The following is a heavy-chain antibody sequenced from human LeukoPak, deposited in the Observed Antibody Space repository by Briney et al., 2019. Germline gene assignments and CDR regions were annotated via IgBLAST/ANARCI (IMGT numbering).Heavy chain of an antibody. J-gene: IGHJ4*02. CDR2: ISSSSSYT. CDR1: GFTFSDYY. Sequence: RGSLRLSCAASGFTFSDYYMSWIRQAPGKGLEWVSYISSSSSYTNYADSVKGRFTISRDNAKNSLYLQMNSLRAEDTAVYYCARGGRRGYFDYWGQGTLVTVSS. V-gene: IGHV3-11*06. CDR3: ARGGRRGYFDY. D-gene: IGHD1-1*01.